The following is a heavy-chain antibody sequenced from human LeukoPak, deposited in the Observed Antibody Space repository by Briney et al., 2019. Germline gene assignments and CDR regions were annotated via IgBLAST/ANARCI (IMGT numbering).Heavy chain of an antibody. V-gene: IGHV3-53*01. CDR3: AKDILEAGLFFDY. Sequence: GGSLRLSCAASGFTVSSNYMSWVRQAPGKGLEWVSVIYSGGSTYYADSVKGRFTISRDNSKNTLYLQMNSLRAEDTAVYYCAKDILEAGLFFDYWGLGTLVTVSS. D-gene: IGHD6-13*01. CDR1: GFTVSSNY. J-gene: IGHJ4*02. CDR2: IYSGGST.